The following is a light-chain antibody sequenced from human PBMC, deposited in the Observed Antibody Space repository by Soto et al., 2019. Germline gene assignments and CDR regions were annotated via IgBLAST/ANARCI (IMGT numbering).Light chain of an antibody. CDR1: SNDVGSYNL. CDR3: CSYAGSSTFVV. V-gene: IGLV2-23*02. Sequence: QSVLTQPASVYGSPGQSITISCTGTSNDVGSYNLVSWYQQHPGKAPKLMIYEVSKRPSGVSNRFSGSKSGNTASLTISGLQAEDEADYYCCSYAGSSTFVVFGGGTKVTVL. J-gene: IGLJ2*01. CDR2: EVS.